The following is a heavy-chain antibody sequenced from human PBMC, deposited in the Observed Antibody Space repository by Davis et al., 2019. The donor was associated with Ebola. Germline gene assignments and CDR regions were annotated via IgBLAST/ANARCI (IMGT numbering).Heavy chain of an antibody. CDR3: ARDMVVMGNWFGP. CDR1: GGSISSGGYY. J-gene: IGHJ5*02. CDR2: IYHSGST. Sequence: LSLTCTVSGGSISSGGYYWSWIRQHPGEGLEWIGYIYHSGSTYYNPSLKRRLTISVDTSKTQFSLTLNSVTAADTAVYYCARDMVVMGNWFGPWGQGTLVSVSS. V-gene: IGHV4-31*03. D-gene: IGHD2-8*01.